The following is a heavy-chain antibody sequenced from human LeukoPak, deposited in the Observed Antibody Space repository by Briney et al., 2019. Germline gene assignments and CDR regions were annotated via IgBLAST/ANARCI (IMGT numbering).Heavy chain of an antibody. Sequence: SETLSLTCTVSGGSISSHYWSWIRQPPGKGLEWIGYIYYSGSANYNPSLKSRVTISVDTSKNQFSLKLSSVTAADTAVYYCAYYDSSDSKYFFDDWGQGTLVTVSS. CDR3: AYYDSSDSKYFFDD. J-gene: IGHJ4*02. D-gene: IGHD3-22*01. CDR1: GGSISSHY. V-gene: IGHV4-59*11. CDR2: IYYSGSA.